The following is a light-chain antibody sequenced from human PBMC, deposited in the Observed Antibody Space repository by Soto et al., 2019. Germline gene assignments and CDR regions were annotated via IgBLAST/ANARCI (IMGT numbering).Light chain of an antibody. Sequence: QSALTQPPTASGSPGQSVTISCTGNINDVGNNNYVSWYQQHPGKAPKLIISEVSKRPSGVPDRFSGSKSGNTASLTVSGLRAEDEADYYCSSVTARGVFGGGTKLTVL. CDR2: EVS. V-gene: IGLV2-8*01. CDR3: SSVTARGV. CDR1: INDVGNNNY. J-gene: IGLJ3*02.